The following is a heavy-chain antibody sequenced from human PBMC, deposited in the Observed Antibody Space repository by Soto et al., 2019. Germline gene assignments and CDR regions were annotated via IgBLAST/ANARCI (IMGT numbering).Heavy chain of an antibody. J-gene: IGHJ3*02. V-gene: IGHV4-59*02. Sequence: TSETLSLTCSVSGYSVTSHYLTWIRQSPEKGLEWIGYMHYSGSTNYNPSLKSRVTISVDTSKNQFPLKLSSVTAADTAVYYCARDHSDSSGTYDAFDIWGQGTMVTVSS. CDR1: GYSVTSHY. CDR3: ARDHSDSSGTYDAFDI. D-gene: IGHD3-22*01. CDR2: MHYSGST.